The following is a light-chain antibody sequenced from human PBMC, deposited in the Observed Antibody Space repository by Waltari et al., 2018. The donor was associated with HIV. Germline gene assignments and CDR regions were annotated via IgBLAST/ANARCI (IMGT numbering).Light chain of an antibody. CDR2: DNK. Sequence: QSVLTQPPSVSAAQGQKVTISCSGISSNIGNNYVSWYQQFPGTAPKILLYDNKKRPPGIPDRFSASTSGTSATLAITGLQTGDEADYYCGTWDSSLSAGGVFGTGTKVTVL. CDR3: GTWDSSLSAGGV. J-gene: IGLJ1*01. V-gene: IGLV1-51*01. CDR1: SSNIGNNY.